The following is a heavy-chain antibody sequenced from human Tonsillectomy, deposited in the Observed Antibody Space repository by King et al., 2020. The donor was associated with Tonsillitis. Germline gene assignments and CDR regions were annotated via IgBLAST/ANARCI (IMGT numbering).Heavy chain of an antibody. V-gene: IGHV3-73*01. D-gene: IGHD6-19*01. CDR1: GFTFSGSN. Sequence: VQLVESGGGLVQPGGSLKLSCAASGFTFSGSNIHWVRQASGKGLEWVGRILSKGNSYATEYTASVKGRFTISSDDSKNMAYLQINSCNTEDTAVYYCTRLDSYPAVAAFDIWGQGTMVTVSS. J-gene: IGHJ3*02. CDR2: ILSKGNSYAT. CDR3: TRLDSYPAVAAFDI.